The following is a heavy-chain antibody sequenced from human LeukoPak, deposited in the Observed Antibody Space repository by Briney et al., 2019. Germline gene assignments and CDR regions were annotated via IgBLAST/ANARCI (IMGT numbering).Heavy chain of an antibody. Sequence: ASVKVSCTASGYIFTSYYIHWVRQAPGQGLEWMGIMNTSGGTTSYAQKFQGRVSMTRDTSTSTVYMEVSSLRSEDTAVYYCASDYDILTGYYIGSSNGMDVWGQGTTVIVSS. CDR1: GYIFTSYY. V-gene: IGHV1-46*01. CDR3: ASDYDILTGYYIGSSNGMDV. D-gene: IGHD3-9*01. CDR2: MNTSGGTT. J-gene: IGHJ6*02.